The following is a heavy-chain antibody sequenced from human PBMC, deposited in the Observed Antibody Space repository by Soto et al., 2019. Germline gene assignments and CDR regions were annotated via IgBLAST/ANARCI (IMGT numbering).Heavy chain of an antibody. Sequence: QLQLQESGPGLVKPAETLSVTCTVSGGPISSSNHYWGWMRQPPGKGLEWIGSIYYIGSTYYNPSVQSRGTISVDTSKNQFSLKVKSVTAADTAVYFCASLADRVNYYYMDVWCKGTTVTVSS. CDR2: IYYIGST. V-gene: IGHV4-39*01. CDR3: ASLADRVNYYYMDV. J-gene: IGHJ6*03. CDR1: GGPISSSNHY.